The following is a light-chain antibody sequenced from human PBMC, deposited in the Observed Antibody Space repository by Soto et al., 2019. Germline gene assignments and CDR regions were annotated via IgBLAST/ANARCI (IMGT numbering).Light chain of an antibody. J-gene: IGLJ3*02. V-gene: IGLV4-69*01. CDR1: SGHSSYP. Sequence: QLVLTQSPSASASLGASVKLTCTLSSGHSSYPIAWHQQQPEKGPRYLMKLNSDGSLSKGDGIPDRFSGSTSGAERYLTISSLQSEDEADYYCQTWGSGIQVFGGGTKLTVL. CDR3: QTWGSGIQV. CDR2: LNSDGSL.